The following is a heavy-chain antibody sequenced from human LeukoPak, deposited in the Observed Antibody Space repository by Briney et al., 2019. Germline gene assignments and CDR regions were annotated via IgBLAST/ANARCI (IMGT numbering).Heavy chain of an antibody. V-gene: IGHV4-61*02. J-gene: IGHJ6*02. D-gene: IGHD5-18*01. CDR1: GGSISSGSYY. CDR3: AREGEDSYGPPGDWYYYGIDV. CDR2: IYTSGST. Sequence: SQTLSLTCTVSGGSISSGSYYWSWIRQRAGKGLEWIGRIYTSGSTNYNPSLKSRVTISVGTSKNQFSLKLSSVTAADTAVYYCAREGEDSYGPPGDWYYYGIDVWGQGTTVTVSS.